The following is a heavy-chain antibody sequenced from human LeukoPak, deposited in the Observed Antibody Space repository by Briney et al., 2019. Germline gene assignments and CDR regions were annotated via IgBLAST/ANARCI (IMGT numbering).Heavy chain of an antibody. D-gene: IGHD2-15*01. Sequence: ALVKVSCKASGYTFTSYDINWVRQATGQGLEWMGWMNPNSGNTGYAQKFQGRVTITRNTSISTAYMELSSLRSEDTAVYYCARGNLGSGLLFDYWGQGTLVTVSS. V-gene: IGHV1-8*03. CDR1: GYTFTSYD. CDR2: MNPNSGNT. CDR3: ARGNLGSGLLFDY. J-gene: IGHJ4*02.